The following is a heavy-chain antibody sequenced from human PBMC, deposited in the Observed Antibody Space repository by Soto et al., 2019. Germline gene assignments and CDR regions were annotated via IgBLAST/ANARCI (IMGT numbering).Heavy chain of an antibody. CDR2: ISASGRDI. CDR3: AKGKTSGWYYFDY. V-gene: IGHV3-23*01. J-gene: IGHJ4*02. D-gene: IGHD6-19*01. Sequence: PGGSVRLSCGASGFTFSNFAISWVRQAPGRGLEWVSGISASGRDIHYADSVKDRFTVSRDNSKNTLYLQMNSLRAEDTAIYYCAKGKTSGWYYFDYWGQGALVTVSS. CDR1: GFTFSNFA.